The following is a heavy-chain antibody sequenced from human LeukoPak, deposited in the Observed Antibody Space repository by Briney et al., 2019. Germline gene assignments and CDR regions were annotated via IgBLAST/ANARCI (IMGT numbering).Heavy chain of an antibody. CDR1: GFTLSSYE. Sequence: HPEGSLSLSCTVSGFTLSSYEMSWIRQAPGKGLEWVSSIDYDGGSGHYADSVKGRFTISRDNSNNTLFLHLNSLRGEDTAVYYCTRNSGWYGLSWGQGTLVTVSS. D-gene: IGHD6-19*01. V-gene: IGHV3-23*01. J-gene: IGHJ1*01. CDR3: TRNSGWYGLS. CDR2: IDYDGGSG.